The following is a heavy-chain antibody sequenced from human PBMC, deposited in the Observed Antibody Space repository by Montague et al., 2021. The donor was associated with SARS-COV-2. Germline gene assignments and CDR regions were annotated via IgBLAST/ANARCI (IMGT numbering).Heavy chain of an antibody. J-gene: IGHJ6*02. D-gene: IGHD3-10*01. CDR1: GTSITSYY. CDR2: ISDSGST. V-gene: IGHV4-59*01. CDR3: ARGCLSYFGAGSHCYGMDV. Sequence: SETLSLTCSVSGTSITSYYWNWIRQPPGEGLEWIGYISDSGSTNYSPSLKSRVTMSVDTSKNQMSLKLTSVTAADTAVYYCARGCLSYFGAGSHCYGMDVWGQGTTVTVSS.